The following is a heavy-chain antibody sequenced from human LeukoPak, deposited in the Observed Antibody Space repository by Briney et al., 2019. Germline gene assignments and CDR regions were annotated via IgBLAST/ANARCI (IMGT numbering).Heavy chain of an antibody. CDR1: GFTFSSYE. Sequence: GGSLRLSCAASGFTFSSYEMNWVRQAPGKGLEWVSYISSSGSTIYYADSVKGRFTISRDNAKNSLYLQMNSLRAEDTAVYYCARRGWPGYCSSTSCPRWFDPWGQGTLVTVSS. V-gene: IGHV3-48*03. J-gene: IGHJ5*02. D-gene: IGHD2-2*01. CDR3: ARRGWPGYCSSTSCPRWFDP. CDR2: ISSSGSTI.